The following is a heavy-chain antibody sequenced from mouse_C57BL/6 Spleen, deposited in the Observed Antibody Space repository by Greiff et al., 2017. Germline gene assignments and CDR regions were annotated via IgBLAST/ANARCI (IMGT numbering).Heavy chain of an antibody. CDR2: ISNGGGST. D-gene: IGHD1-1*01. CDR3: ARVITTVVEGFAY. Sequence: EVMLVESGGGLVQPGGSLKLSCAASGFTFSDYYMYWVRQTPEKRLEWVAYISNGGGSTYYPDTVKGRFTISRDNAKNTLYLQMSRLKSEDTAMYYCARVITTVVEGFAYWGQGTLVTVSA. V-gene: IGHV5-12*01. J-gene: IGHJ3*01. CDR1: GFTFSDYY.